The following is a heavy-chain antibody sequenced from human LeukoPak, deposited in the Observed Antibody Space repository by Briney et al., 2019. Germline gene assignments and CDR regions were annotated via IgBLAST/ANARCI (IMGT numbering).Heavy chain of an antibody. CDR1: GGSISSYY. V-gene: IGHV4-59*12. J-gene: IGHJ4*02. Sequence: SETLSLTCTVSGGSISSYYWSWIRQPPGKGLEWIGYIYYSGSTNYNPSLKSRVTISVDTSKNQFSLKLSSVTAADTAVCYCARGPSSRFGVVTLSGLDYWGQGTLVTVSS. CDR3: ARGPSSRFGVVTLSGLDY. CDR2: IYYSGST. D-gene: IGHD3-3*01.